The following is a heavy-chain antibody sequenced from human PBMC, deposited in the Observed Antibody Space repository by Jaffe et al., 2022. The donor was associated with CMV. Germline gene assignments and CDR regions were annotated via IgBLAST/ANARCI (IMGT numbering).Heavy chain of an antibody. CDR3: ARDGVRVGATNRPYYFDY. D-gene: IGHD1-26*01. J-gene: IGHJ4*02. CDR2: ISSSSSTI. CDR1: GFTFSSYS. Sequence: EVQLVESGGGLVQPGGSLRLSCAASGFTFSSYSMNWVRQAPGKGLEWVSYISSSSSTIYYADSVKGRFTISRDNAKNSLYLQMNSLRDEDTAVYYCARDGVRVGATNRPYYFDYWGQGTLVTVSS. V-gene: IGHV3-48*02.